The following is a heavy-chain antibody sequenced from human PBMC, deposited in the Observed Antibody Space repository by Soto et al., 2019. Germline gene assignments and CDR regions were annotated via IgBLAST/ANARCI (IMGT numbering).Heavy chain of an antibody. CDR3: ARAPYYYDSRGYT. J-gene: IGHJ5*02. CDR2: IYYSGST. D-gene: IGHD3-22*01. Sequence: SETLSLTCTVSGGSISSGGYYWSWIRQHPGKGLEWIGYIYYSGSTYYNPSLKSRVTISVDTSKNQFSLKLSSVTAADTAVYYCARAPYYYDSRGYTWGQGTLVNVSS. CDR1: GGSISSGGYY. V-gene: IGHV4-31*03.